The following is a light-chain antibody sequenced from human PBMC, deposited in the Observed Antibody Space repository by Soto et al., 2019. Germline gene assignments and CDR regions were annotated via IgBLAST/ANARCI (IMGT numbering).Light chain of an antibody. Sequence: QAVLTQPPSASGTPGQRVTISCSGGSSNIGANPINWYQQLPGTAPKLLIYNNDQRPSGVPDRFSASKSGTSASLAISGLQSEDEADYYCEAWDDSLYGAVLGGGTKLTV. V-gene: IGLV1-44*01. CDR2: NND. CDR1: SSNIGANP. J-gene: IGLJ2*01. CDR3: EAWDDSLYGAV.